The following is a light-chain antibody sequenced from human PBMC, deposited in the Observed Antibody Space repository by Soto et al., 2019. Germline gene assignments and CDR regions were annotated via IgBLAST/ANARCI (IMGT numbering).Light chain of an antibody. CDR2: DVI. J-gene: IGLJ1*01. Sequence: QSVLTHPPAVSSSRGQSVCISCTRTSRDVVGYNYFSRYQQNPDNAPKLKIYDVIKRPTGVPDRFSGSNSGNTAPLPMPGLQAEDEADYYCCSYARSSTAYVFGTGTKVTVL. CDR1: SRDVVGYNY. V-gene: IGLV2-11*01. CDR3: CSYARSSTAYV.